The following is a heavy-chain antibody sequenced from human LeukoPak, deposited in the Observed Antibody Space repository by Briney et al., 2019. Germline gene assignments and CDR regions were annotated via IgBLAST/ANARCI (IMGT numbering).Heavy chain of an antibody. V-gene: IGHV4-59*01. J-gene: IGHJ5*02. CDR2: IYYSGST. CDR3: ARGGRYNWFDP. Sequence: SETLSLTCPVSGGSISSYYWSWIRQPPGKGLEWIGYIYYSGSTNYNPSLKSRVTISVDTSKNQFSLKLSSVTAADTAVYYCARGGRYNWFDPWGQGTLVTVSS. D-gene: IGHD2-15*01. CDR1: GGSISSYY.